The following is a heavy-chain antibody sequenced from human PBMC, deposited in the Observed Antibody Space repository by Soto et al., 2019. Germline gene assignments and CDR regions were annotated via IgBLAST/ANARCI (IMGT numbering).Heavy chain of an antibody. J-gene: IGHJ4*02. V-gene: IGHV3-23*01. CDR2: ISGSGGST. CDR3: AKGGSSGYPFDY. Sequence: GGSLRLSCAASGFTFSGYAMIWVRQAPGKGLEWVSAISGSGGSTYYADSVKGRFTISRDNSKNTLYLQMNSLRAEDTAVYYCAKGGSSGYPFDYWGQGTLVTVSS. CDR1: GFTFSGYA. D-gene: IGHD3-22*01.